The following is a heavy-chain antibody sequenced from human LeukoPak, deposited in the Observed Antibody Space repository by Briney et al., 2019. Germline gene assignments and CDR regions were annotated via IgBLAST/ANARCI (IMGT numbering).Heavy chain of an antibody. J-gene: IGHJ6*03. CDR3: ARGVAAKRGGTYYYYYYMDV. CDR1: GGSISGDY. V-gene: IGHV4-4*07. D-gene: IGHD2-15*01. CDR2: IYTRGST. Sequence: PSETLSLTCTVSGGSISGDYWSWIRQPAGKGLEWIGRIYTRGSTNYNPSLKSRVTMSLDTSKNQFSLKLSSVTAADTAVYYCARGVAAKRGGTYYYYYYMDVWGKGTTVTISS.